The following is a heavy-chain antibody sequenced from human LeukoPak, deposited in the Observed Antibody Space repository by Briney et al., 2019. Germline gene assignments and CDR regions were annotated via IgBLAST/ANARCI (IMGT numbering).Heavy chain of an antibody. D-gene: IGHD5-18*01. CDR3: AKGSGSSLDIDY. CDR1: GFTFSSFG. Sequence: GGSLRLSCEASGFTFSSFGMHWVRQAPGKGLEWVAFIRNDGSKKYYADSVKGRFTISRDDSKNTLYLQMNSLRAEDAAVYYCAKGSGSSLDIDYWGQGTLVTVSS. V-gene: IGHV3-30*02. J-gene: IGHJ4*02. CDR2: IRNDGSKK.